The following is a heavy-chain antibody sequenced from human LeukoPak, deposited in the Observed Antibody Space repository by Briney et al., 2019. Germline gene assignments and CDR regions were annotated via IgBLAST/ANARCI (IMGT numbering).Heavy chain of an antibody. Sequence: LGGSLRLSCEASGFSFANHWMTWVRQAPGKGLEWVGDINQNGGQTYYLDSLKGRFTLSRDNAKNSLFLQLNSLRAEDTAVYYCVKNSGWYCLDYWGQGITVIVSS. CDR1: GFSFANHW. J-gene: IGHJ4*02. V-gene: IGHV3-7*03. CDR2: INQNGGQT. D-gene: IGHD6-13*01. CDR3: VKNSGWYCLDY.